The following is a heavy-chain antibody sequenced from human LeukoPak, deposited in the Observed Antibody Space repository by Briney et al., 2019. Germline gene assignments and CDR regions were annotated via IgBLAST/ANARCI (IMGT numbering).Heavy chain of an antibody. D-gene: IGHD2-15*01. CDR3: ASRLSYWSGGSCYSHHDAFDI. V-gene: IGHV3-23*01. Sequence: GGSLRLSCAASGFTFSSYAMSWVRQAPGKGLEWVSAISGSGGSTYYADSVKGRFTISRDNSKNTLYLQMNSLRAEDTAVYYCASRLSYWSGGSCYSHHDAFDIWGQGTMVTVSS. CDR2: ISGSGGST. J-gene: IGHJ3*02. CDR1: GFTFSSYA.